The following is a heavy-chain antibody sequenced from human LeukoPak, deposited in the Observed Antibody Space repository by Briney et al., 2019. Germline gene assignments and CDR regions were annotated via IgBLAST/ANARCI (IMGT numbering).Heavy chain of an antibody. CDR1: GVSISSSSYY. CDR3: ARGYCSGGSCYSYYYYNYMDV. CDR2: IHYSGST. J-gene: IGHJ6*03. V-gene: IGHV4-39*07. Sequence: SETLSLTCTVSGVSISSSSYYWGWIRQPPGKGLEWIGSIHYSGSTNYNPSLKSRVTISVDTSKNQFSLKLNSVTAADTAVYYCARGYCSGGSCYSYYYYNYMDVWGKGTTVTVSS. D-gene: IGHD2-15*01.